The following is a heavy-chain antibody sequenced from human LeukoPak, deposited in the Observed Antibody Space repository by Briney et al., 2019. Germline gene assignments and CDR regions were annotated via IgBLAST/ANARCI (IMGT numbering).Heavy chain of an antibody. D-gene: IGHD3-3*01. J-gene: IGHJ4*02. Sequence: ASVKVSCKASGYTFTSYAMNWVRQAPGQGLEWMGWINPNSGGTNYAQKFQGRVTMTRDTSISTAYMELSRLRSDDTAVYYCARAIWETYYDFWSGYHPSPYFDYWGQGTLVTVSS. CDR2: INPNSGGT. CDR3: ARAIWETYYDFWSGYHPSPYFDY. CDR1: GYTFTSYA. V-gene: IGHV1-2*02.